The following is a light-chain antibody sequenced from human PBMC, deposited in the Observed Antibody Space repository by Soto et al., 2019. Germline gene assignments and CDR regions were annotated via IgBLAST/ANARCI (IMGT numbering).Light chain of an antibody. CDR3: KQSYSTPPT. J-gene: IGKJ2*01. CDR2: GAS. V-gene: IGKV1-39*01. Sequence: DIQMTQSPSSLSASVGDRVTITCRARQSISTYLSWYQQKPGKAPKLLIYGASSLESGVPSRFSGSGSGTDFTLTISSLQPEDFATYYCKQSYSTPPTFGQGTKLESK. CDR1: QSISTY.